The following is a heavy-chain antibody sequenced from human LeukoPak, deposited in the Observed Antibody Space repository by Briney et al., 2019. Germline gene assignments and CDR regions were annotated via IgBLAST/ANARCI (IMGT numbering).Heavy chain of an antibody. D-gene: IGHD3-3*01. V-gene: IGHV1-69*13. CDR1: GGTFSSYA. Sequence: GASVKVSCKASGGTFSSYAISWVRQAPGQGLEWMGGIIPIFGTANYAQKFQGRVTITADESTSTAYMELSSLRSEDTAVYYCAKVRSGYYSVYMDVWGKGTTVTVSS. CDR3: AKVRSGYYSVYMDV. CDR2: IIPIFGTA. J-gene: IGHJ6*03.